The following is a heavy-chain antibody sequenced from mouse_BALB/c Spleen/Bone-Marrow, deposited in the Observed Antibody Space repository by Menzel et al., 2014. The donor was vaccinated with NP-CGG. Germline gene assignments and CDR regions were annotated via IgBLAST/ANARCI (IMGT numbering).Heavy chain of an antibody. CDR2: ISSGSSTI. CDR1: GFTFSSFR. V-gene: IGHV5-17*02. CDR3: ARGGNFAWFAY. Sequence: EVHLVESGGGLVQPGGSRKLSCAASGFTFSSFRMHWVRQAPEKGLEWVAYISSGSSTIYYADTVKGRFTISRDNPKNTLFLQMTSVRSEGAAMYYCARGGNFAWFAYWGQGTLVTVSA. J-gene: IGHJ3*01. D-gene: IGHD2-1*01.